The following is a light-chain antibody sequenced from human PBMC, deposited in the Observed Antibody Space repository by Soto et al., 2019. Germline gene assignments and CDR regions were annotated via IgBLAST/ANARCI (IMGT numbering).Light chain of an antibody. CDR3: QQYGTAPWT. V-gene: IGKV3-20*01. CDR2: AAS. CDR1: QSVSNNY. J-gene: IGKJ1*01. Sequence: EIVLTQSPGTLSLSPGERATVSCRASQSVSNNYLAWYQQKPGQALRLLIYAASNRARGIPDRFGGSGSGADFTLPVSRLETEDFAVYYCQQYGTAPWTFGQGTKVEI.